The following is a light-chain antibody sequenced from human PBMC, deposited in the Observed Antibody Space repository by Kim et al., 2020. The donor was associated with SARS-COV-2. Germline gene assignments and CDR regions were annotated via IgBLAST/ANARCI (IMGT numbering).Light chain of an antibody. V-gene: IGKV3-15*01. Sequence: VSPGERAPLSCRASQSVSSSLAWYQQKPGQAPRLLIYGASTRATGIPARFSGSGSGTEFTLTISSLQSEDFAVYYCQQYNNWPLYTFGQGTKLEI. CDR1: QSVSSS. CDR3: QQYNNWPLYT. CDR2: GAS. J-gene: IGKJ2*01.